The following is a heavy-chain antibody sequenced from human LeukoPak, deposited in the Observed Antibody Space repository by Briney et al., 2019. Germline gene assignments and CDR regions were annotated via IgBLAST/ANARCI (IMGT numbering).Heavy chain of an antibody. V-gene: IGHV4-61*01. CDR2: IYYSGST. CDR3: ARVVAAYFDY. J-gene: IGHJ4*02. Sequence: SETLSLTCTVSGGSVNSGSYYWNWIRQPPGKGLEWIGYIYYSGSTNYNPSLKSRVTISVDTSKNQFSLKLSSVTAADTAVYYCARVVAAYFDYWGQGTLVTVSS. CDR1: GGSVNSGSYY. D-gene: IGHD2-15*01.